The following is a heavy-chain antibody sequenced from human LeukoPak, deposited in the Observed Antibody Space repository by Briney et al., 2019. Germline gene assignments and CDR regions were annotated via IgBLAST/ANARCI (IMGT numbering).Heavy chain of an antibody. V-gene: IGHV3-23*01. CDR2: ISGSGGGT. CDR1: GFTFSNYV. D-gene: IGHD3-10*01. CDR3: AKDFGEAAFDI. Sequence: GGSLRLSCAASGFTFSNYVMSWVRQAPGKGLEWVSAISGSGGGTYYADSVKGRFTISRDNSKNTLYLQMNSLRPEDTAVYYCAKDFGEAAFDIWGQGTMVTVSS. J-gene: IGHJ3*02.